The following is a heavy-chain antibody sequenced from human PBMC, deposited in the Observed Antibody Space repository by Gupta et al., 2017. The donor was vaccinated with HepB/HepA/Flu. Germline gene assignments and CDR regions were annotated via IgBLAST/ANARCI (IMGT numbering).Heavy chain of an antibody. V-gene: IGHV4-39*01. CDR3: ARTQNYDMLTGYPRSLYYFDY. CDR1: GGSISSSSYY. D-gene: IGHD3-9*01. J-gene: IGHJ4*02. CDR2: IYYSGST. Sequence: QLQLQESGPGLVKPSETLSLTCTVSGGSISSSSYYWGWIRQPPGKGLEWIGSIYYSGSTYYNPSLKSRVTISVDTSKNQFSLKLSSVTAADTAVYYCARTQNYDMLTGYPRSLYYFDYWGQGTLVTVSS.